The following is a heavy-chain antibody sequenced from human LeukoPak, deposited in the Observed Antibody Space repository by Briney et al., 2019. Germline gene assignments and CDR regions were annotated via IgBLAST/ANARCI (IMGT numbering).Heavy chain of an antibody. CDR1: GFTFSSYA. J-gene: IGHJ4*02. CDR2: ISYDGSNK. D-gene: IGHD4-17*01. V-gene: IGHV3-30*14. Sequence: GGSLRLSCAASGFTFSSYAMHWVRQAPGKGLEWVAVISYDGSNKYYADSVKGRFTISRDNSKNTLYLQMNSLRAEDTAVYYCARDPYGDYGDYWGQGTLVTVSS. CDR3: ARDPYGDYGDY.